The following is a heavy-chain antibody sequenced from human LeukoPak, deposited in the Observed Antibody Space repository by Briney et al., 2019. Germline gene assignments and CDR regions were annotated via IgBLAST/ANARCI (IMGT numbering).Heavy chain of an antibody. CDR3: ATRRQQWDFDY. V-gene: IGHV3-7*01. CDR1: GFTFSSYW. CDR2: IKEDGSEK. Sequence: PGGSLRLSCAASGFTFSSYWMRWVRQAPGKGLEWVANIKEDGSEKHYVDSVKGRFTISRDNAKNSLYLQMNSLRAEDTAVYYCATRRQQWDFDYWGQGTLATVSS. D-gene: IGHD6-19*01. J-gene: IGHJ4*02.